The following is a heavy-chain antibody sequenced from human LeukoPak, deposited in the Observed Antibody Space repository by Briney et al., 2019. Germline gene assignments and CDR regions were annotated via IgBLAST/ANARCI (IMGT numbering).Heavy chain of an antibody. CDR3: ARGVGRNWFDP. V-gene: IGHV3-74*01. CDR2: INSDGSST. D-gene: IGHD2-2*01. Sequence: GGSLRLSCAASGFTFSTYAMSWVRQAPGKGLVWVSRINSDGSSTSYADSVKGRFTISRDNAKNTLYLQMNSLRAEDTAVYYCARGVGRNWFDPWGQGTLVTVSS. CDR1: GFTFSTYA. J-gene: IGHJ5*02.